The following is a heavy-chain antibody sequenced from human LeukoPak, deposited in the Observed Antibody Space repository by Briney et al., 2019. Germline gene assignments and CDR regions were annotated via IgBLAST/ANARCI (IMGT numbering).Heavy chain of an antibody. CDR1: GITFRSYG. CDR3: AKGARGDTVTSIVGLNWFDP. V-gene: IGHV3-30*18. Sequence: GRSLRLSCAASGITFRSYGMHWVRQAPGKGLEWVAVISYDGSHKYYADSVKGRFSISRDNSKNTLFLQMNSLRADDTAVYYCAKGARGDTVTSIVGLNWFDPWGQGTLVTVSS. J-gene: IGHJ5*02. D-gene: IGHD4-17*01. CDR2: ISYDGSHK.